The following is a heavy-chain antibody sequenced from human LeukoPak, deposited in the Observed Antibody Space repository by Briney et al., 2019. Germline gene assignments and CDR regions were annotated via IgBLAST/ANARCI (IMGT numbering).Heavy chain of an antibody. CDR3: ARDLMSLSMEY. V-gene: IGHV3-30-3*01. Sequence: GGSLRLSCEASVFTSSRHAMYWVRQAPGEGLERWAFISYDGSNRYYGDSAKGRFTISRDNSKNTLYLQRNSLRPEDTAVYFCARDLMSLSMEYWGQGALGTVSS. CDR1: VFTSSRHA. D-gene: IGHD3/OR15-3a*01. J-gene: IGHJ4*02. CDR2: ISYDGSNR.